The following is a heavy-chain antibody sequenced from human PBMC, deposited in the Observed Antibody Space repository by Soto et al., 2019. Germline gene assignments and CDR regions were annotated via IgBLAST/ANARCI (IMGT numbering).Heavy chain of an antibody. J-gene: IGHJ6*02. CDR1: GGTFSSYA. V-gene: IGHV1-69*06. D-gene: IGHD2-2*01. Sequence: QVQLVQSGAEVKKPGSSVKVSCKASGGTFSSYAISWVRQAPGQGLEWMGGIIPIFGTANYAQKFQGRVTITADKSTSTAYIELSSLRSEDTAVYYCARWCSSTSCYGGGDYYGMDVWGQGTTVTVSS. CDR2: IIPIFGTA. CDR3: ARWCSSTSCYGGGDYYGMDV.